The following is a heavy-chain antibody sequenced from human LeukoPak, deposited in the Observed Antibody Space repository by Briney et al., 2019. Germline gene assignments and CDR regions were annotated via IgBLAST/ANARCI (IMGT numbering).Heavy chain of an antibody. CDR2: IKQDGSEK. Sequence: GGSLRLSCTASGCTFSSYWMSWVRQAPGKGLEWVANIKQDGSEKYYVDSVKGRFTISRDNAKNSLYLQMNSLRAEDTAVYYCARDDIVVAPAAIYSYGMDVWGQGTTVTVSS. CDR1: GCTFSSYW. J-gene: IGHJ6*02. D-gene: IGHD2-2*01. CDR3: ARDDIVVAPAAIYSYGMDV. V-gene: IGHV3-7*01.